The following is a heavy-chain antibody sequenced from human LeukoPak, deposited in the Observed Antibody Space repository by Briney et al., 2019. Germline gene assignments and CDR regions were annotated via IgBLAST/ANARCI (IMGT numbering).Heavy chain of an antibody. D-gene: IGHD6-13*01. J-gene: IGHJ5*02. Sequence: PSETLSLTCTVSGYSISSGYVWGWIRQPPGKGLQWIGSIYHSGSTSYNPSLKSRLTISVDTSKNQFSLKLNFVTAADTAMYYCARMFRSSWYINSFDPWGQGTLVTVSS. CDR3: ARMFRSSWYINSFDP. V-gene: IGHV4-38-2*02. CDR2: IYHSGST. CDR1: GYSISSGYV.